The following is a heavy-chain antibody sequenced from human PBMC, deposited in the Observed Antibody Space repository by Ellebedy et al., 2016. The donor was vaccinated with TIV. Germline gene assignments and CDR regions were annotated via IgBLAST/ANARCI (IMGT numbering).Heavy chain of an antibody. CDR3: ATDGSYGDYRSPTHAFVM. J-gene: IGHJ3*02. CDR2: INQDGSDK. V-gene: IGHV3-7*01. D-gene: IGHD4-17*01. Sequence: GESLKISCAAYGFSFRSYWMSWVRQAPGKGLEWVANINQDGSDKYYVDSVKGRFTIARDNAKNSLYLQMSSLRVEDTAVYYCATDGSYGDYRSPTHAFVMWGQGTMVAVSS. CDR1: GFSFRSYW.